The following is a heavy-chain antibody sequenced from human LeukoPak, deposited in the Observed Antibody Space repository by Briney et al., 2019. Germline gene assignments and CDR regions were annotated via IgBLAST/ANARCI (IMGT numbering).Heavy chain of an antibody. CDR2: INPSGGST. D-gene: IGHD4-17*01. Sequence: ASVKVSCKASGYTFTSYYMHWVRRAPGQGLEWMGIINPSGGSTSYAQKFQGRVTMTRDTSTSTVYMELSSLRSEDTAVYYCARASWLREVTNYYYMDVWGKGTTVTVSS. CDR3: ARASWLREVTNYYYMDV. CDR1: GYTFTSYY. J-gene: IGHJ6*03. V-gene: IGHV1-46*01.